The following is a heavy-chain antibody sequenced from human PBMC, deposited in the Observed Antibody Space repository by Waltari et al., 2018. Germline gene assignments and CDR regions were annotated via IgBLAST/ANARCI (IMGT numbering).Heavy chain of an antibody. D-gene: IGHD3-9*01. CDR1: GGSISSGSYY. Sequence: QVQLQESGPGLVKPSQTLSLTCTVSGGSISSGSYYWSWIRQPAGKGLEWIGRIYTSGSTNYNPSLKSRVTISVDTSKNQFSLKLSSVTAADTAVYYCARDSIFDWFLDYWGQGTLVTVSS. V-gene: IGHV4-61*02. CDR3: ARDSIFDWFLDY. CDR2: IYTSGST. J-gene: IGHJ4*02.